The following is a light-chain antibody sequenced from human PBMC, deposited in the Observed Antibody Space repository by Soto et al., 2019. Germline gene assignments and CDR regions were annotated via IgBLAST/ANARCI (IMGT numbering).Light chain of an antibody. CDR2: FGS. V-gene: IGKV2-28*01. J-gene: IGKJ5*01. CDR1: QSLLYNNTYNY. Sequence: EIVMTQSPLTLPVTPGEPASLSCRSSQSLLYNNTYNYLDWYVQKPGQSPQLLIYFGSNRAPGVPDRFSGSGSGTDFTLKINRVEAEDVGTYHCMQALPSLTFGQGTRLEIQ. CDR3: MQALPSLT.